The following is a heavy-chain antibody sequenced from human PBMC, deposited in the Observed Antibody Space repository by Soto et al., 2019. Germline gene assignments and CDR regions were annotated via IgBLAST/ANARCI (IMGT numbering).Heavy chain of an antibody. CDR1: VFTFSSYA. J-gene: IGHJ5*02. CDR3: ARGRLRGYSYGLCWFDP. D-gene: IGHD5-18*01. CDR2: ISYDGSNK. V-gene: IGHV3-30-3*01. Sequence: SLRLSCAASVFTFSSYAMHWVRQAPGKGLEWVAVISYDGSNKYYADSVKGRFTISRDNSKNTLYLQMNSLRAEDTAVYYCARGRLRGYSYGLCWFDPWGQGTLVTVSS.